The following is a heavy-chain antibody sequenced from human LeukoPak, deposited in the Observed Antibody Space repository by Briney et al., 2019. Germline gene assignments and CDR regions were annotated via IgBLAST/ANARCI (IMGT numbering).Heavy chain of an antibody. CDR3: ASTTYYDFWSGYYRSYYYYYYMDV. D-gene: IGHD3-3*01. CDR1: VGTFSSYA. V-gene: IGHV1-69*13. Sequence: ASVKVSCKASVGTFSSYAISWVRQAPGQGLEWMGGIIPIFGTANYAQKFQGRVTITADESTSTAYMELSSLRSEDTAVYYCASTTYYDFWSGYYRSYYYYYYMDVWGKGTTVTVCS. CDR2: IIPIFGTA. J-gene: IGHJ6*03.